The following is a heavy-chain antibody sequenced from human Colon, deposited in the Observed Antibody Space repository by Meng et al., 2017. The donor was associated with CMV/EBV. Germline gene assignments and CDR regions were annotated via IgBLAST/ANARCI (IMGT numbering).Heavy chain of an antibody. Sequence: GGSLRLSCAVSGFTFSDYWMNWVRQAPGKGLEWVANIKQDGSLESYVDSVKGRFFVSRDNAKNSLFLQMNSLRAEDTGVYFCARGGCIGSSCYRDYYYYGMDVWGQGTTVTVSS. J-gene: IGHJ6*02. V-gene: IGHV3-7*01. CDR1: GFTFSDYW. CDR2: IKQDGSLE. D-gene: IGHD2-2*02. CDR3: ARGGCIGSSCYRDYYYYGMDV.